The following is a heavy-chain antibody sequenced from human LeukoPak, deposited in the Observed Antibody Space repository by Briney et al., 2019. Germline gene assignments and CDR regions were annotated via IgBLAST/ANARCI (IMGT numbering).Heavy chain of an antibody. D-gene: IGHD6-13*01. CDR2: IYYSGST. CDR3: ARTPIAAAGTGYFQH. J-gene: IGHJ1*01. CDR1: GGSISSSSYY. Sequence: KTSETLSLTCTVSGGSISSSSYYWGWIRQPPGKGLEWIGSIYYSGSTYYNPSLKSRVTISVDTSKNQFSLKLSSVTAADTAVYYCARTPIAAAGTGYFQHWGQGTLVTVSS. V-gene: IGHV4-39*07.